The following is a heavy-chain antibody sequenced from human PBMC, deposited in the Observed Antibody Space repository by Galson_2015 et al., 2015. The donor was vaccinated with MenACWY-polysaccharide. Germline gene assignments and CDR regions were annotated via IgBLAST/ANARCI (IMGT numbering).Heavy chain of an antibody. V-gene: IGHV3-15*01. CDR3: LVVPGGNYRAMDV. J-gene: IGHJ6*02. Sequence: SLRLSCAGSGFIFSNAWMNWVRQAPGKGLEWVGRIKSKPNGGTIEYAAPVKGRFTISRDDSKNTVYVQMNSLKTEDTAVYYSLVVPGGNYRAMDVWGQGTTVTVSS. CDR2: IKSKPNGGTI. D-gene: IGHD2-2*01. CDR1: GFIFSNAW.